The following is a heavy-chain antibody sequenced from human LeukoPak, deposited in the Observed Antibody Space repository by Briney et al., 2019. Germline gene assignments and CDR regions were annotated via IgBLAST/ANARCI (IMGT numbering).Heavy chain of an antibody. V-gene: IGHV3-9*01. CDR3: ARPSGSYYYDAFDI. D-gene: IGHD3-10*01. J-gene: IGHJ3*02. Sequence: GGSLRLSCAASGCTFDDYAMHWVRQAPGKGLEWVSGISWNGGTLDYADSVKGRFTISRDNAKKTLYLQMNSLRAEDTAVYYCARPSGSYYYDAFDIWGQGTMVTVSS. CDR2: ISWNGGTL. CDR1: GCTFDDYA.